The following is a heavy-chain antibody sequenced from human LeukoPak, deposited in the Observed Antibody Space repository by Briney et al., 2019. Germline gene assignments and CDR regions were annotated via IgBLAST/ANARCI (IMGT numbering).Heavy chain of an antibody. CDR3: AKRNHCSSTSCYVGGYFDY. D-gene: IGHD2-2*01. Sequence: PGGSLRLSCAASGFTFSSYAMSWVRQAPGKGLEWVSAISGSGGSTYNADSVKGRFTISRDNSKNTLYLQMNSLRAEDAAVYYCAKRNHCSSTSCYVGGYFDYWGQGTLVTVSS. J-gene: IGHJ4*02. V-gene: IGHV3-23*01. CDR1: GFTFSSYA. CDR2: ISGSGGST.